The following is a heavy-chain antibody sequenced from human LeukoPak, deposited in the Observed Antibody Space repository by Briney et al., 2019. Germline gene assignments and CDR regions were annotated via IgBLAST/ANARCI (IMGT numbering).Heavy chain of an antibody. J-gene: IGHJ6*03. CDR3: ARGGYSGGIVGWYSSGWSDYYYYYMDV. CDR1: GGSFSGYY. Sequence: PSETLSLTCAVYGGSFSGYYWSWIRQPPGKGLEWIGEINHSGSTNYNPSLKSRVTISVDTSKNQFSLKLSSVTAADTAVYYCARGGYSGGIVGWYSSGWSDYYYYYMDVWGKGTTVTVSS. V-gene: IGHV4-34*01. CDR2: INHSGST. D-gene: IGHD6-19*01.